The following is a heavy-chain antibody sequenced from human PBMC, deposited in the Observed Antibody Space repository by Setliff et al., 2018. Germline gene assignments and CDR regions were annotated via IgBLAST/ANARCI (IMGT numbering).Heavy chain of an antibody. CDR1: DYAFVSYG. V-gene: IGHV1-18*01. CDR2: ISGYTGNT. J-gene: IGHJ4*02. Sequence: ASVKVSCKASDYAFVSYGLSWMRQAPGQGLKWLGWISGYTGNTNSVQKLRGRVTMTTDTSTSTAYLELGSLTTDDTAVYYCARDEASCGGDCYSRGYFDFWGQGTLVTVSS. CDR3: ARDEASCGGDCYSRGYFDF. D-gene: IGHD2-21*01.